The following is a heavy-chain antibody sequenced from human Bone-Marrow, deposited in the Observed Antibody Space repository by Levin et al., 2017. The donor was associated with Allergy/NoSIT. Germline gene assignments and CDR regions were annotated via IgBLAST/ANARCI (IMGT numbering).Heavy chain of an antibody. J-gene: IGHJ6*02. Sequence: LSLTCAASGFTLSSSVMHWVRQAPGKGLEWVALISYDESIKDYVDSVKGRLSISRDNSNDTLYLEMNSLRPEDTASYYCARDRDAHSAKYCSDGVCSHIYYGMDVWGRGTTVTVSS. CDR2: ISYDESIK. CDR1: GFTLSSSV. D-gene: IGHD2-15*01. CDR3: ARDRDAHSAKYCSDGVCSHIYYGMDV. V-gene: IGHV3-30*03.